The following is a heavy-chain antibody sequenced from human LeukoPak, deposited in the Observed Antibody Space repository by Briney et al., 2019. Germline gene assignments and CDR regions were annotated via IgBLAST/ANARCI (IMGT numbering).Heavy chain of an antibody. CDR1: GFTFSSYS. CDR2: ISGSGGST. V-gene: IGHV3-23*01. J-gene: IGHJ4*02. D-gene: IGHD6-19*01. CDR3: AKSKTSGWYVHYYFDY. Sequence: SGGSLRLSCAASGFTFSSYSMNWVRQAPGKGLEWVSAISGSGGSTYYADSVKGRFTISRDNSKNTLYLQMNSLRAEDTAVYYCAKSKTSGWYVHYYFDYWGQGTLVTVSS.